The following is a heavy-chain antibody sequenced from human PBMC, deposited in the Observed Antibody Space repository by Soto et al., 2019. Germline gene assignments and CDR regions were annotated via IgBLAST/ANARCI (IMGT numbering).Heavy chain of an antibody. V-gene: IGHV1-18*01. D-gene: IGHD5-18*01. CDR3: ASFREGYSYGWSYYYGMDV. J-gene: IGHJ6*02. CDR1: GYTFTSYG. CDR2: ISAYNGNT. Sequence: QVQLVQSGAEVKKPGASVKVSCKASGYTFTSYGFSWVRPAPGQGLEWMGWISAYNGNTNYAQKLQGRLTMTTDTSTSTAYMELSSLRSDDTAVYYCASFREGYSYGWSYYYGMDVWGQGTTVTVSS.